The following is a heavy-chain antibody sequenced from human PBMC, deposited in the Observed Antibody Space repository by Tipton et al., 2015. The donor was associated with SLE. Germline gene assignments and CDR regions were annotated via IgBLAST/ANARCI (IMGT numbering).Heavy chain of an antibody. CDR3: GRAKIGMGYVFDI. J-gene: IGHJ3*02. V-gene: IGHV4-39*07. CDR2: IYHSGST. D-gene: IGHD2-15*01. CDR1: GDSISSRGYY. Sequence: TLSLTCTVPGDSISSRGYYWGWVRQPPGKGLEWIGSIYHSGSTYYNPSLKRRVSIAGDTSKNQFSLRLSSVTAADTAVYYCGRAKIGMGYVFDIWGQGTMVTVS.